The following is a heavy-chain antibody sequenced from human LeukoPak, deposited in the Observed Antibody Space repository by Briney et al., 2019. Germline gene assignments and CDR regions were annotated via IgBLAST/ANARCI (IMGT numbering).Heavy chain of an antibody. CDR1: GFTFISSA. CDR2: IVVGSGNT. D-gene: IGHD3-22*01. J-gene: IGHJ4*02. CDR3: AADPSYSSGYRYYFDY. Sequence: SVKVSCKTSGFTFISSAVQWVRQGRGQRLEWIGWIVVGSGNTNYAQKFQERVTITRDMSTSTAYMELSSLRSEDTAVYYCAADPSYSSGYRYYFDYWGQGTLVTVSS. V-gene: IGHV1-58*01.